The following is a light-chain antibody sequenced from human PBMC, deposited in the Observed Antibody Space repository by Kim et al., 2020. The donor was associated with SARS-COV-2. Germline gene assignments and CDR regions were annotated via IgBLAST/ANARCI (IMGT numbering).Light chain of an antibody. V-gene: IGKV3-20*01. CDR3: LQYGNAPDT. CDR1: QSVRGSY. J-gene: IGKJ5*01. Sequence: PGERATPTGRASQSVRGSYLAWYQQQKRGQAPRLLIYGASSRATGIPDRFSGSGFGTDFTLTISRLEPEDFAVYYCLQYGNAPDTFGQGTRLEIK. CDR2: GAS.